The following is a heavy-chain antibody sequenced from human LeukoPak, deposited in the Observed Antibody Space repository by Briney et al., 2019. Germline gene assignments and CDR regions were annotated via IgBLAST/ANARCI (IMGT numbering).Heavy chain of an antibody. CDR3: ARVGSDFWSGYHFDY. Sequence: GGSLRLSCAASGFTFSSYSMNLVRQAPGKGLEWVSSVSSSSSYIYYADSVKGRFTISRDNAKNSLYLQMNSLRAEDTAVYYCARVGSDFWSGYHFDYWGQGTLVTVSS. CDR1: GFTFSSYS. J-gene: IGHJ4*02. CDR2: VSSSSSYI. D-gene: IGHD3-3*01. V-gene: IGHV3-21*01.